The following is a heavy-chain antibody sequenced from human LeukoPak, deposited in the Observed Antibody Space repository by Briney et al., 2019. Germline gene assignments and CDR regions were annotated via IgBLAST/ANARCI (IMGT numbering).Heavy chain of an antibody. D-gene: IGHD5-24*01. Sequence: NPGGSLRLSCAASGFTFSDYYMRWIRQAPGKGLEWVSYISSSGSTIYYADSVKGRFTISRDNAKNSLYLQMNSLRAEDTAAYYCARLEAGRWLQKPLDYWGQGTLVTVSS. J-gene: IGHJ4*02. CDR3: ARLEAGRWLQKPLDY. V-gene: IGHV3-11*04. CDR1: GFTFSDYY. CDR2: ISSSGSTI.